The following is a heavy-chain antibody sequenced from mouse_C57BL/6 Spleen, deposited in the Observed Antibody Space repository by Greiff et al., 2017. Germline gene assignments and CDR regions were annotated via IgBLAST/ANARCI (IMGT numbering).Heavy chain of an antibody. V-gene: IGHV1-42*01. J-gene: IGHJ4*01. CDR2: INPSTGGT. Sequence: VQLKESGPELVKPGASVKISCKASGYSFTGYYMNWVKQSPEKSLEWIGEINPSTGGTTYNQKFKAKATLTVDKSSSTAYMQLKSLTSEDSAVYYCARGLGGAMDYWGQGTSVTVSS. CDR1: GYSFTGYY. D-gene: IGHD4-1*01. CDR3: ARGLGGAMDY.